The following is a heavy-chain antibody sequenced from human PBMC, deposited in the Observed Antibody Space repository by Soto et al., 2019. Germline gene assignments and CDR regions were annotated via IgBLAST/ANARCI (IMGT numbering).Heavy chain of an antibody. CDR1: GGTFRNYP. J-gene: IGHJ4*02. CDR2: IFPLTDIP. CDR3: ARDEEGLAAAGSYYFDY. D-gene: IGHD6-13*01. Sequence: SVKVSCKASGGTFRNYPINWVRQAPGQGLEWMGSIFPLTDIPDYAQNFQARLTISADKSTSTAYMELSSLTSDDTAVYYCARDEEGLAAAGSYYFDYWGQGTLVTVSS. V-gene: IGHV1-69*04.